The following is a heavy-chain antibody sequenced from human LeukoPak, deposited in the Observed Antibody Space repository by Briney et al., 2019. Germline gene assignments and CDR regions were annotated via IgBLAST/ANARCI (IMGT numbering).Heavy chain of an antibody. V-gene: IGHV3-7*01. Sequence: GGSLRLSCAASGFTFSRHWMSWVRQAPGKGLEWVAHIRQDGNWRHHVDSVKGRFTISRDNAKNSLYLQMNSLRVEDTAVYYCARIGDPSTTLDHWGQGTRVTVSS. CDR3: ARIGDPSTTLDH. D-gene: IGHD4-17*01. CDR1: GFTFSRHW. CDR2: IRQDGNWR. J-gene: IGHJ4*02.